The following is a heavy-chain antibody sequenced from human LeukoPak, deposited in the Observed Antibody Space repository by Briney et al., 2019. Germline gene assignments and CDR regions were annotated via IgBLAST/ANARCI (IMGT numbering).Heavy chain of an antibody. CDR3: ARGQYQLLRRDPAKYYFDY. Sequence: ASVKVSCKASGYTFTSYGISWVRQAPGQGLEWMGWISAYNGNTNYAQKLQGRVTMTTDTSTSTAYMELRSLGSNDTAVYYCARGQYQLLRRDPAKYYFDYWGQGTLVTVSS. CDR1: GYTFTSYG. V-gene: IGHV1-18*04. D-gene: IGHD2-2*01. J-gene: IGHJ4*02. CDR2: ISAYNGNT.